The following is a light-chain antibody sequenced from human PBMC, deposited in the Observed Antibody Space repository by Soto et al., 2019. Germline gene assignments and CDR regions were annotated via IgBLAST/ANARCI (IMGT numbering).Light chain of an antibody. CDR3: QQYNYWPLFT. CDR2: GAS. CDR1: QSISSN. J-gene: IGKJ3*01. V-gene: IGKV3-15*01. Sequence: EIVLTQSPATLSVSPGERATLSCRASQSISSNLAWYQQRPGQPPRLLIYGASTRATGCPARFSGSGSGTDFTLTISSLQSEDFAVYFCQQYNYWPLFTFGPGTKVDIK.